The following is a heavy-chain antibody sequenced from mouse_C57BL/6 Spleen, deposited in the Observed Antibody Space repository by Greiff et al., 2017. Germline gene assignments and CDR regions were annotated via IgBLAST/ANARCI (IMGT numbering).Heavy chain of an antibody. CDR3: ARETTVVATYWYFDV. CDR2: IHPNSGST. D-gene: IGHD1-1*01. CDR1: GYTFTSYW. V-gene: IGHV1-64*01. Sequence: VKLQQPGAELVKPGASVKLSCKASGYTFTSYWMHWVKQRPGQGLEWIGMIHPNSGSTNYNEKFKSKATLTVDKSSSTAYMQLSSLTSEDSAVYYCARETTVVATYWYFDVWGTGTTVTVSS. J-gene: IGHJ1*03.